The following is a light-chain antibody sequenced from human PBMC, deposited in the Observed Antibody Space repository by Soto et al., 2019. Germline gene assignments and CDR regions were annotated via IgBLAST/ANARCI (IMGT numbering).Light chain of an antibody. J-gene: IGKJ1*01. CDR3: KQANSFPRT. CDR1: QGVSND. CDR2: AAS. Sequence: DIQMTQSPSSLSASVGDRVTITCRASQGVSNDLAWYQQRPGKAPELLIYAASRLRSGVPSRFSGSGSGTDFTLTISSLQPEDFATYYCKQANSFPRTFGQGTKVDIK. V-gene: IGKV1-12*01.